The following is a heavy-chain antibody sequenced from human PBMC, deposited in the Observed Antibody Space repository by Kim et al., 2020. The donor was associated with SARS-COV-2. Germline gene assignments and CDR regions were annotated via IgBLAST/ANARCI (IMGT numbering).Heavy chain of an antibody. CDR2: ISGSGSST. J-gene: IGHJ6*01. CDR1: GFTFSSYA. CDR3: SKDLVVVPAITSYYGMDV. V-gene: IGHV3-23*01. Sequence: GGSLRLSCAASGFTFSSYAMSWVRQAPGKVLEWVSVISGSGSSTYYADSVKGRFTISRDNSKNTLYLQMNSLRAEDTAVYYCSKDLVVVPAITSYYGMDVWGQGTAVTVSS. D-gene: IGHD2-2*01.